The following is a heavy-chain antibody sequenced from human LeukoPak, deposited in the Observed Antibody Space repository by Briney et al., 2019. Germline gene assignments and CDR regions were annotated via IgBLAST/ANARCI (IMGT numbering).Heavy chain of an antibody. D-gene: IGHD1-7*01. CDR2: IYSGGST. CDR3: ARGYNWNYFFDY. CDR1: GFTVSSNY. J-gene: IGHJ4*02. Sequence: GGSLRLSCAASGFTVSSNYMSWVRQAPGKGLEWVSVIYSGGSTYYADSVKGRFTISRDNSKNTLYLQMNSLRAEDTAVYYCARGYNWNYFFDYWGQGTLVTVSS. V-gene: IGHV3-53*01.